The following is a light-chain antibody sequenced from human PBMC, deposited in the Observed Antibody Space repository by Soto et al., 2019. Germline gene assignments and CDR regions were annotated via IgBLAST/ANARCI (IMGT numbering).Light chain of an antibody. CDR3: QVWDSSSDHVV. V-gene: IGLV3-21*02. Sequence: SYELTQPPSVSVAPGQTARITCGGNNLGSKSVHWYQQKPGQAPVLVVYDDSDRPSGIPERFSGSNSGNTATLTISRVEAGEEADYYCQVWDSSSDHVVFGGGTPLPVL. CDR1: NLGSKS. CDR2: DDS. J-gene: IGLJ2*01.